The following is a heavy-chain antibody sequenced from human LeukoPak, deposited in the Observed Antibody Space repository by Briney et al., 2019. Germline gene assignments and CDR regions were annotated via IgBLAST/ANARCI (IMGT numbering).Heavy chain of an antibody. CDR3: ATYRHTIAGAATLDY. CDR2: INPNSGDT. J-gene: IGHJ4*02. D-gene: IGHD6-19*01. Sequence: ASVKVSCKSSRYTFTGYYMHWVRQAPGQGLEWMGWINPNSGDTKYAQNFQGRVTMTTDTSISTAYMELSRLRSDDTAVYYCATYRHTIAGAATLDYWGQGTLVIASS. CDR1: RYTFTGYY. V-gene: IGHV1-2*02.